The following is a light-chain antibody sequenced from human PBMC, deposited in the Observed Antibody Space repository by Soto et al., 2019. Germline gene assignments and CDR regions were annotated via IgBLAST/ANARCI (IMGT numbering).Light chain of an antibody. V-gene: IGKV3D-15*01. Sequence: EIVMTQSPASLSVSPGDGATLSCRASQSVASNVAWYQQKPGQGPRLLIHGASTRAAGVPVRFSGSGSGTDFTLTISSLHSEDFAVYYCQQYHNWPPQYTFGQGTKLQIK. J-gene: IGKJ2*01. CDR2: GAS. CDR1: QSVASN. CDR3: QQYHNWPPQYT.